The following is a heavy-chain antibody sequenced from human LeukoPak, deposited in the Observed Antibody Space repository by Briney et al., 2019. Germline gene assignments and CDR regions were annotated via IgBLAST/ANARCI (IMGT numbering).Heavy chain of an antibody. CDR1: GGTFSSYA. J-gene: IGHJ3*02. CDR2: IIPIFGTA. CDR3: ARGYCSSTSCYAFDI. D-gene: IGHD2-2*01. V-gene: IGHV1-69*06. Sequence: SVKVSCKASGGTFSSYAISWVRQAPGQGLEWMGGIIPIFGTANYAQKFQGRVTITADKSTSTAYMELSSLRPEDTAVYYCARGYCSSTSCYAFDIWGQGTMVTVSS.